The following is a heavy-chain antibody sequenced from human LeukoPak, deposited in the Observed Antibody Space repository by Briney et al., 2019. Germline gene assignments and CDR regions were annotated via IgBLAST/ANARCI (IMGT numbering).Heavy chain of an antibody. CDR1: GGSISSYY. CDR2: IYYSGST. V-gene: IGHV4-59*12. Sequence: SETLSLTCTVSGGSISSYYWSWIRQPPGKGLEWIGYIYYSGSTNYNPSLKGRVTISVDTSKNQFFLKLSSVTAADTAVYYCARIHVAAAGTRPSGFDYWGQGTLVTVSS. D-gene: IGHD6-13*01. J-gene: IGHJ4*02. CDR3: ARIHVAAAGTRPSGFDY.